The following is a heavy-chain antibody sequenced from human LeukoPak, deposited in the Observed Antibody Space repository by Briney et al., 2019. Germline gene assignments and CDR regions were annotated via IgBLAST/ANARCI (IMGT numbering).Heavy chain of an antibody. V-gene: IGHV3-74*01. D-gene: IGHD6-6*01. CDR1: GFTFSSYW. CDR2: IKSDGTSS. Sequence: PGGSLRPSCAASGFTFSSYWMYWVRHAPGKGLVCISRIKSDGTSSSYADSVKGRFIISRDNAQNTLYLQMNSLSVEDTAVYYCARRSAARHGFDYWGQGALVSVSS. CDR3: ARRSAARHGFDY. J-gene: IGHJ4*02.